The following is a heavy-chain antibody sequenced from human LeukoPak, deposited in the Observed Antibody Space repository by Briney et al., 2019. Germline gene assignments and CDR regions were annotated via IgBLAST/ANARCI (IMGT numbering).Heavy chain of an antibody. J-gene: IGHJ4*02. V-gene: IGHV3-48*03. CDR1: GFTFSSYE. Sequence: PGGSLRLSCAASGFTFSSYEMNWVRQAPGKGLEWVSYISSSGTSIYYADSVKGRFTISSDNAKNSLYLQMTSLRADDTAVYYCARRYCSSTSCLIDYWGQGTLVTVSS. CDR3: ARRYCSSTSCLIDY. D-gene: IGHD2-2*01. CDR2: ISSSGTSI.